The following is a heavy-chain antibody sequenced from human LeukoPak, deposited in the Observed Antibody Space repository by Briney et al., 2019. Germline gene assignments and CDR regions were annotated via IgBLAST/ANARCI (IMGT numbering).Heavy chain of an antibody. CDR3: ARVGTNWYFDL. CDR1: GFTFSDYY. V-gene: IGHV3-74*01. Sequence: GGSLRLSCAASGFTFSDYYMSWIRQAPGKGLVWVSHINNDGGSITYADSVKGRFTISRDNAKNTVFLQMNSLRAEDTAVYYCARVGTNWYFDLWGRGALVTVSS. CDR2: INNDGGSI. D-gene: IGHD3-10*01. J-gene: IGHJ2*01.